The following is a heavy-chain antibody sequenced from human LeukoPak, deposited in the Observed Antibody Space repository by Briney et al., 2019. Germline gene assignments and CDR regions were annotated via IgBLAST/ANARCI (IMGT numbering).Heavy chain of an antibody. CDR1: GFTFSSYG. J-gene: IGHJ4*02. CDR2: IRYHGSDK. V-gene: IGHV3-30*02. D-gene: IGHD2/OR15-2a*01. Sequence: GGSLRLSCAGSGFTFSSYGTNCARQAPAKGLEWVAFIRYHGSDKFYADSVKGRFTISRDNSKNTLYLQMNSLRVEDTAVYYCRDPFDYWGQGTLVTVSS. CDR3: RDPFDY.